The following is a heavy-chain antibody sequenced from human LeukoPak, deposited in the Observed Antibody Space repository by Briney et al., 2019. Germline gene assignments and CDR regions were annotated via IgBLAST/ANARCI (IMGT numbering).Heavy chain of an antibody. CDR2: IRYDGSNK. J-gene: IGHJ4*02. Sequence: GGSLRLSCAASGFTFSSYGMHWVRQAPGKGLEWVAFIRYDGSNKYYADSVKGRFTISRDNSKNTLYLQMNSLRAEDTAVYYCARGPATKYYDILTGYSPFDYWGQGTLVTVSS. D-gene: IGHD3-9*01. V-gene: IGHV3-30*02. CDR1: GFTFSSYG. CDR3: ARGPATKYYDILTGYSPFDY.